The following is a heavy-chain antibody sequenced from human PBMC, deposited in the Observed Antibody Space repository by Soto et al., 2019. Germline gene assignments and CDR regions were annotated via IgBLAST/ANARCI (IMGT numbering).Heavy chain of an antibody. CDR3: GRANAIDV. CDR1: GFTFSSKW. J-gene: IGHJ3*01. CDR2: INQDATQK. Sequence: EVQLVESGGGLVQPGGSLRLSCEASGFTFSSKWMTWVRQVSGKGLEWVANINQDATQKYYVDSVMGRFTISRDNARNSVYLQMSSLRVEDTAVYYCGRANAIDVWGQGIMVTVSS. V-gene: IGHV3-7*01.